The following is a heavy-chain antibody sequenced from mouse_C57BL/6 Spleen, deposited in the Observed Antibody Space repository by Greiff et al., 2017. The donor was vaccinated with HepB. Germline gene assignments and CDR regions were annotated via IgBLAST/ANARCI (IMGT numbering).Heavy chain of an antibody. V-gene: IGHV5-4*01. CDR1: GFTFSSYA. CDR3: ARDDRYYGSSYRYFDV. CDR2: ISDGGSYT. Sequence: EVKLVESGGGLVKPGGSLKLSCAASGFTFSSYAMSWVRQTPEKRLEWVATISDGGSYTYYPDNVKGRFTISRDNAKNNLYLQMSHLKSEDTAMYYCARDDRYYGSSYRYFDVWGTGTTVTVSS. D-gene: IGHD1-1*01. J-gene: IGHJ1*03.